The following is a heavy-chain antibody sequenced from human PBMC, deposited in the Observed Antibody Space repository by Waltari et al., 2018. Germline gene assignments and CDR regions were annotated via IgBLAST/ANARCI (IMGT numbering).Heavy chain of an antibody. J-gene: IGHJ2*01. CDR1: GGSISSGSYY. CDR2: IYTSGST. V-gene: IGHV4-61*02. Sequence: QVQLQESGPGLVKPSQTLSLTCTVSGGSISSGSYYWSWIRQPAGKGLEWVGRIYTSGSTNYNPSLKSRVTISVDTSKNQFSLKLSSVTAADTAVYYCARGLRRSSYSSSWYVGQGDWYFDLWGRGTLVTVSS. CDR3: ARGLRRSSYSSSWYVGQGDWYFDL. D-gene: IGHD6-13*01.